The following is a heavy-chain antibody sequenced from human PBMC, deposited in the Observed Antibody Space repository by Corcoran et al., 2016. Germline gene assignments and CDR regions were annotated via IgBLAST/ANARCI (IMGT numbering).Heavy chain of an antibody. Sequence: EVQLVQSGAEVKKPGESLKISCQGSGYRFTTSWIAWVRQMPGKGLESMGVIYPGDSDTRYSPSFQGQVTISADKSISTAYLQWSSLMASDTAMYYCARQTRSGVDVWGQGTPVTVSS. J-gene: IGHJ6*02. CDR2: IYPGDSDT. CDR1: GYRFTTSW. CDR3: ARQTRSGVDV. V-gene: IGHV5-51*01. D-gene: IGHD2-15*01.